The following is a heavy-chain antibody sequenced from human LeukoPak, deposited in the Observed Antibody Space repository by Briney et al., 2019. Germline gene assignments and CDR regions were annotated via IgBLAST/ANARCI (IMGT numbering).Heavy chain of an antibody. CDR2: INHSGST. Sequence: SETLSLTCAVYGGSFSGYYWSWIRQPPGNGLEWIGEINHSGSTNYNPSLKSRVTISVDTSKNQFSLKLSSVTAADTAVYYCARDQQWLVPTYYGMDVWGQGTTVTVSS. CDR1: GGSFSGYY. J-gene: IGHJ6*02. CDR3: ARDQQWLVPTYYGMDV. D-gene: IGHD6-19*01. V-gene: IGHV4-34*01.